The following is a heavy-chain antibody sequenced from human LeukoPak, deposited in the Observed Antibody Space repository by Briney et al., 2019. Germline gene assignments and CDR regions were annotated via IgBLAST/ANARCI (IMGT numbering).Heavy chain of an antibody. CDR3: VRDYYDSSGQLHAGAHAFDI. D-gene: IGHD3-22*01. CDR1: GFTFRTFG. V-gene: IGHV3-33*01. CDR2: IWYDGINK. J-gene: IGHJ3*02. Sequence: QPGRSLRLSCAASGFTFRTFGMDWVRQAPGKGLEWVAIIWYDGINKYCADSVKGRFTISRDNSKNTLYLQMNSLRAEDTAVYYCVRDYYDSSGQLHAGAHAFDIWGQGTMVTVSS.